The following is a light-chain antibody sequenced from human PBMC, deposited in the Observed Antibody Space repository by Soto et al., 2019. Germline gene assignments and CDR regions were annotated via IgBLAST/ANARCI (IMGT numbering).Light chain of an antibody. CDR1: SSNIGAGYD. CDR3: QSYDSRLSNYV. V-gene: IGLV1-40*01. J-gene: IGLJ1*01. CDR2: GNI. Sequence: QSVLTQPPSASGTPGQRVTISCSGSSSNIGAGYDVHWYQQFPGTAPKLLIYGNINRPSGVPDRFSGSKSGPSASLAITGLQAEDEADYYCQSYDSRLSNYVFGGGTKLTVL.